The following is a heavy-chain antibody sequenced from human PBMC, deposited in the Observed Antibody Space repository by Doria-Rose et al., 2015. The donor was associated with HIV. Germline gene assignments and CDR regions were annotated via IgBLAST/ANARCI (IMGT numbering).Heavy chain of an antibody. J-gene: IGHJ4*02. Sequence: VTLKESGPALVKPTKTLTLTCTVSGVSLSSPGMGVSWIRQPPRKALEWLANIFSDDERSYKTSLKSRLTISRGTSKSQVVLTMTDMDPVDTATYYCARIKSSRWYHKYYFDFWGQGTLVIVSA. CDR1: GVSLSSPGMG. V-gene: IGHV2-26*01. D-gene: IGHD6-13*01. CDR3: ARIKSSRWYHKYYFDF. CDR2: IFSDDER.